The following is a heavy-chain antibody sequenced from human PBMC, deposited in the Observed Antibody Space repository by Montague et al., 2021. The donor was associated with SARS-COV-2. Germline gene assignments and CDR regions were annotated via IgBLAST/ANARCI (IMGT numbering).Heavy chain of an antibody. J-gene: IGHJ4*02. Sequence: SXTLSLTCTVSGGSISSYYWSWIRQPPGKGLEWIGYIYYSGSTNYNPSLKSRVTISVDTSKNQFSLQLTSVTAADTAVYYCARRPSSGWSFDYSGQGTQVSVSS. CDR1: GGSISSYY. CDR2: IYYSGST. D-gene: IGHD6-19*01. V-gene: IGHV4-59*08. CDR3: ARRPSSGWSFDY.